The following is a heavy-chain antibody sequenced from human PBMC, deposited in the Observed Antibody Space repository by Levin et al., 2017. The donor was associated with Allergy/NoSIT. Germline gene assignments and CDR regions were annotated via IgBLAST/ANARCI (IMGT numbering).Heavy chain of an antibody. CDR3: ARGGYGGYRGATDYYYMDV. Sequence: PGESLKISCKASGGTFSSYAISWVRQAPGQGLEWMGGIIPIFGTANYAQKFQGRVTITADKSTSTAYMELSSLRSEDTAVYYCARGGYGGYRGATDYYYMDVWGKGTTVTVSS. D-gene: IGHD5-12*01. J-gene: IGHJ6*03. CDR1: GGTFSSYA. CDR2: IIPIFGTA. V-gene: IGHV1-69*06.